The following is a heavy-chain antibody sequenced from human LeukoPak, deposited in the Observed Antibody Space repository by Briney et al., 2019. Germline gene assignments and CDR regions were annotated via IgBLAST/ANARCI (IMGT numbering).Heavy chain of an antibody. J-gene: IGHJ5*02. CDR2: LSHGGTRT. V-gene: IGHV3-23*01. D-gene: IGHD1-26*01. CDR1: GFTFRNFA. CDR3: AKDIELFMS. Sequence: PGGSLRLSCAASGFTFRNFAMSWARQAPGKGLEWVSGLSHGGTRTFYAASVKGRSTISRDDSSSTLFLQMDNPRVEDTATYYCAKDIELFMSWGQGTLVIVSS.